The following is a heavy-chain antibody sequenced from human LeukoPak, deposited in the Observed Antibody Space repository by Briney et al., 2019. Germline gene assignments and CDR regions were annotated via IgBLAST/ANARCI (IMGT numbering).Heavy chain of an antibody. J-gene: IGHJ4*02. CDR3: ARGSRGSSRYRY. Sequence: SETLSLTCAVYGGSFSGYYWSWIRQPPGKGLEWIGEINHSGSTNYNPSLKSRVTISVDTSKNQFSLKLSSVTAADTAVYYCARGSRGSSRYRYWGQGTLVTVSS. D-gene: IGHD6-13*01. CDR2: INHSGST. V-gene: IGHV4-34*01. CDR1: GGSFSGYY.